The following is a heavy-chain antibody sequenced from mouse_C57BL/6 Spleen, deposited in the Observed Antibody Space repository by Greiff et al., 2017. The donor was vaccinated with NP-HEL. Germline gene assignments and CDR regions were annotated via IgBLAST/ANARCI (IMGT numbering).Heavy chain of an antibody. V-gene: IGHV1-58*01. J-gene: IGHJ4*01. CDR1: GYTFTSYG. CDR2: IYIGNGYT. CDR3: ARRGVWDYAMDY. Sequence: EVQLQQSGAELVRPGSSVKMSCKTSGYTFTSYGINWVKQRPGQGLEWIGYIYIGNGYTEYNAKFKGKATLTSDTSSSTAYMQLSSLTSEDSAIYFCARRGVWDYAMDYWGQGTSVTVSS. D-gene: IGHD4-1*01.